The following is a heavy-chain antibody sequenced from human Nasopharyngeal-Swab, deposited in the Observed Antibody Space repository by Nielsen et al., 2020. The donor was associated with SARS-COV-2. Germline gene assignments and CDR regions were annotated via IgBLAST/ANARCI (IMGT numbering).Heavy chain of an antibody. V-gene: IGHV4-34*01. CDR3: ARVKYYFDY. CDR1: GGSFSGYY. Sequence: SETLSLTCAVYGGSFSGYYWSWIRQPPGKGLEWIGEINHSGSTNYNPSLKSRVTISVDTSKNQFSPKLSSVTAADTAVYYCARVKYYFDYWGQGTLVTVSS. CDR2: INHSGST. J-gene: IGHJ4*02.